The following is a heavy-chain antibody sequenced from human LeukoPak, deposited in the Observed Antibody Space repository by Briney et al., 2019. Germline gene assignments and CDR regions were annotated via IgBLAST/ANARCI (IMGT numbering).Heavy chain of an antibody. V-gene: IGHV3-73*01. CDR2: IRSKVNSYAK. J-gene: IGHJ4*02. Sequence: GGSLRLSCAASGFTFSGSAIHWVRQASGKGLEWVGRIRSKVNSYAKAYAASVKGRFTISRDDSKNTAYLQMNSLKTEDTAVYYCTRRIDATYYYDSSGYYSVDFDYWGQGTLVTVSS. CDR1: GFTFSGSA. CDR3: TRRIDATYYYDSSGYYSVDFDY. D-gene: IGHD3-22*01.